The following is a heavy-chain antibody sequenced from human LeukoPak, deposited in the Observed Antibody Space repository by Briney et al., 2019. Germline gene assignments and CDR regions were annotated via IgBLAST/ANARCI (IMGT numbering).Heavy chain of an antibody. V-gene: IGHV1-58*02. D-gene: IGHD3-22*01. CDR2: IVVGSGNT. CDR1: GFTFTSSA. J-gene: IGHJ4*02. CDR3: ASGSSGYTPIDY. Sequence: SVKVSCKASGFTFTSSAMQWVRQARGQRLEWIGWIVVGSGNTNYAQKFQERVTITRDMSTSTAYMELSSLRSEDTAVYYCASGSSGYTPIDYRGQGTLVTVSS.